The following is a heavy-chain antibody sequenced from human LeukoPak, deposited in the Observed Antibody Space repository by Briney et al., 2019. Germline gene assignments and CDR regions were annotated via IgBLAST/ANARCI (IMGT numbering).Heavy chain of an antibody. CDR1: GGSFSGYY. CDR2: INHSGST. J-gene: IGHJ4*02. CDR3: ARDGSYGPFDY. V-gene: IGHV4-34*01. D-gene: IGHD5-18*01. Sequence: KPSETLCLTCAVYGGSFSGYYWSWIRQPPGKGLEWIGEINHSGSTNYHPSLKSRVTISVDTSKNQFSLKLSSVTAADTAVYYCARDGSYGPFDYWGQGTLVTVSS.